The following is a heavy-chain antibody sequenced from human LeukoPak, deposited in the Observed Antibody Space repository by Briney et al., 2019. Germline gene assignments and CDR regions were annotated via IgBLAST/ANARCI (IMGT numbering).Heavy chain of an antibody. D-gene: IGHD4-17*01. V-gene: IGHV4-34*01. J-gene: IGHJ4*02. CDR3: ARDDYAPH. CDR2: INHSGST. Sequence: SETLSLTCAVCGGSFSGYYWSWIRQPPGKGLEWIGEINHSGSTNYNPSLKSRVTISVDTSKNQFSLKLSSVTAADTAVYYCARDDYAPHWGQGTLVTVSS. CDR1: GGSFSGYY.